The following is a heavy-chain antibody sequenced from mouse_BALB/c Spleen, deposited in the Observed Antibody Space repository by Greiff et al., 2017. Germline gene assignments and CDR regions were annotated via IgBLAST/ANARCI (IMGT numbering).Heavy chain of an antibody. CDR1: GFTFSSYA. CDR2: ISSGGST. D-gene: IGHD2-2*01. J-gene: IGHJ2*01. Sequence: EVHLVESGGGLVKPGGSLKLSCAASGFTFSSYAMSWVRQTPEKRLEWVASISSGGSTYYPDSVKGRFTISRDNARNILYLQMSSLRSEDTAMYYCARTGLRREGFDYWGQGTTLTVSS. CDR3: ARTGLRREGFDY. V-gene: IGHV5-6-5*01.